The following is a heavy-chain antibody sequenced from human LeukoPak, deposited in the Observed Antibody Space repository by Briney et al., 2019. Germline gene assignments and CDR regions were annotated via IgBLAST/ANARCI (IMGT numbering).Heavy chain of an antibody. Sequence: GASVKVSCKTSGYSFTDYYMHWVRQAPGQGLEWMGWINPNSGGTNYAQKFQGRVTMTRDTSISTAYMELSRLRSDDTAVYYCARGVRGSYGLHYYYMDVWGKGTTVTVSS. D-gene: IGHD1-26*01. CDR1: GYSFTDYY. CDR3: ARGVRGSYGLHYYYMDV. V-gene: IGHV1-2*02. CDR2: INPNSGGT. J-gene: IGHJ6*03.